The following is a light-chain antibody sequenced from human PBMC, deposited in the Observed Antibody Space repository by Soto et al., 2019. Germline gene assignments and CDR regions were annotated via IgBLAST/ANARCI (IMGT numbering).Light chain of an antibody. Sequence: QSALTQPASVSGSPGQSITISCTGTSGDIGGYNYVSWYQQHPGKAPKLLISEVTNRPSGVSNRFSGSKSGNTASLTISGLQAEDEADYYCSSYTTNITHVVFGGGTKLTVL. CDR3: SSYTTNITHVV. CDR2: EVT. CDR1: SGDIGGYNY. J-gene: IGLJ2*01. V-gene: IGLV2-14*01.